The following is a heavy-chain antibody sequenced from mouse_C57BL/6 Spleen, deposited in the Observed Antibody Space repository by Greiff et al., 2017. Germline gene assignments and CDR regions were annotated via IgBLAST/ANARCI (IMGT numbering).Heavy chain of an antibody. D-gene: IGHD3-1*01. CDR1: GYSITSGYY. J-gene: IGHJ4*01. V-gene: IGHV3-6*01. CDR2: ISYDGSN. CDR3: ARRHRDYYAMDY. Sequence: EVKLMESGPGLVKPSQSLSLTCSVTGYSITSGYYWNWIRQFPGNKLEWMGYISYDGSNNYNPSLKNRISITRDTSKNQFFLKLNSVTTEDTATYYCARRHRDYYAMDYWGQGTSVTVSS.